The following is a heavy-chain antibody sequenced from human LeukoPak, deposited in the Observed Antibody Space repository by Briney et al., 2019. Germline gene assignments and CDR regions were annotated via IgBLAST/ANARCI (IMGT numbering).Heavy chain of an antibody. CDR1: GFTFSTYA. CDR3: AKDRAPAAGDDAFDI. Sequence: PGGSLRLSCAASGFTFSTYAMTWVRQGPGKGLEWVSGLSGSGISTYYADSVKGRFTISRDNSKNTLYLQMNSLRAEDTAVYYCAKDRAPAAGDDAFDIWGQGTMVTVSS. V-gene: IGHV3-23*01. J-gene: IGHJ3*02. D-gene: IGHD2-2*01. CDR2: LSGSGIST.